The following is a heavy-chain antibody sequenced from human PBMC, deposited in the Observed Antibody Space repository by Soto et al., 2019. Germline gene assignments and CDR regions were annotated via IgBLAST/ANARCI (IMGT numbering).Heavy chain of an antibody. V-gene: IGHV4-59*08. CDR1: GGSISSYY. CDR3: TRQGFGPLHGLVDV. Sequence: QVQLQESGPGLVKPSETLSLSCTVSGGSISSYYSSWFRQSPGKRMEWIGYVHHSWGSSYNPSLQSRVAIPLDTSKSQFSLKVTSVTATDTAVYYCTRQGFGPLHGLVDVWGQGTTVTVSS. J-gene: IGHJ6*02. D-gene: IGHD3-10*01. CDR2: VHHSWGS.